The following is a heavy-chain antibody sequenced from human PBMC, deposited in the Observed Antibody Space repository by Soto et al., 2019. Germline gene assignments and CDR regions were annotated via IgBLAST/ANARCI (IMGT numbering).Heavy chain of an antibody. CDR2: IIPIFGTA. D-gene: IGHD5-18*01. CDR3: ARHLGARGYSYGNNWFDP. Sequence: SVKVSCKASGGTFSSYAISWVRQAPGQGLEWMGGIIPIFGTANYAQKFQGRVTITADGSTSTAYMELSSLRSEDTAVYYCARHLGARGYSYGNNWFDPWGQGALVTVSS. J-gene: IGHJ5*02. V-gene: IGHV1-69*13. CDR1: GGTFSSYA.